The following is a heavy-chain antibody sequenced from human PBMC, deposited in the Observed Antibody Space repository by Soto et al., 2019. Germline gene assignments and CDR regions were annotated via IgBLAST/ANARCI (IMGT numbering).Heavy chain of an antibody. D-gene: IGHD3-10*01. CDR1: GFTFDDYA. V-gene: IGHV3-9*01. CDR2: ISWNSGSI. CDR3: AKDRGGYGSGSYYNFGGMDV. J-gene: IGHJ6*02. Sequence: EVQLVESGGGLVQPGRSLRLSCAASGFTFDDYAMHWVRQAPGKGLEWVSGISWNSGSIGYADSVKGRFTISRDNAKNSLYLQMNSLRAEDTALYYCAKDRGGYGSGSYYNFGGMDVWGQGTTVTVSS.